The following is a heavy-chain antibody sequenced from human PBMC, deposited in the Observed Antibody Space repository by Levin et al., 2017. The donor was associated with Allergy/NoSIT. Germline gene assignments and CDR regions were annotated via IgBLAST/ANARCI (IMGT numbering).Heavy chain of an antibody. V-gene: IGHV4-28*01. J-gene: IGHJ4*02. CDR2: IYHNGAT. CDR1: GSSITNFIW. Sequence: SQTLSLTCSVSGSSITNFIWWGWIRQPPGKGLEWIGYIYHNGATQYNPSLKSRATLSVDSSKNQLFLSLSPLTAVDTADYYCGRMARSHHFDNWGQGTLVAVS. CDR3: GRMARSHHFDN.